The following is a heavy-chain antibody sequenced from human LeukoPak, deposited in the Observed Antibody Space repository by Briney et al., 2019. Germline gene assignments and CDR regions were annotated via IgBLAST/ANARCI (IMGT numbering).Heavy chain of an antibody. Sequence: TSETLSLTCTVSGGSISSSSYYWGWIRQPPGKGLEWIGSIYYSGSTYYNPSLKSRVTISVDTSKNQFSLKLSSVTAADTAVYYCASEVRYSSSSKVFDYWGQGTLVTVSS. J-gene: IGHJ4*02. D-gene: IGHD6-6*01. CDR2: IYYSGST. V-gene: IGHV4-39*01. CDR1: GGSISSSSYY. CDR3: ASEVRYSSSSKVFDY.